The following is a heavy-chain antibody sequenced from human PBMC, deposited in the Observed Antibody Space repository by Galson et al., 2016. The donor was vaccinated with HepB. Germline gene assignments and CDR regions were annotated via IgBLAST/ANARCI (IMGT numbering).Heavy chain of an antibody. V-gene: IGHV4-59*01. Sequence: SETLSLTCTVSGDSISGYYWSWVRQSPGKGLEWIGHIHYTGSTNYNPSLKSRVTISVDTSKNQFSLRLSSVTAADTAVYYCARDNDPISGVWGPFDYWGQGTLVTVSS. J-gene: IGHJ4*02. D-gene: IGHD2-21*02. CDR2: IHYTGST. CDR3: ARDNDPISGVWGPFDY. CDR1: GDSISGYY.